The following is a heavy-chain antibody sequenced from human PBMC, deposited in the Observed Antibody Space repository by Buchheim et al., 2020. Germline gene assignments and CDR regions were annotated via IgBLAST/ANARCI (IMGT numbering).Heavy chain of an antibody. D-gene: IGHD4-23*01. CDR1: GFTFTNYL. V-gene: IGHV3-7*01. CDR3: ARADGSDSGVYFDS. Sequence: DVQLVESGGGLVQPGGSLILSCAASGFTFTNYLMSWVRQAPGKGLEWVGNIRQDGNDQYLLASVRGRFTLSSDNAKNSLYLQMNSLRVEDTGLYYCARADGSDSGVYFDSWGQGTL. CDR2: IRQDGNDQ. J-gene: IGHJ4*02.